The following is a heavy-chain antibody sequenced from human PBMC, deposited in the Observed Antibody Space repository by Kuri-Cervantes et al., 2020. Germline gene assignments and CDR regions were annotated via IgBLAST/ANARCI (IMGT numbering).Heavy chain of an antibody. CDR1: GGSISSYY. J-gene: IGHJ5*02. D-gene: IGHD2-2*01. CDR3: ARGNIVVVPAAWVPLNWFDP. V-gene: IGHV4-59*01. CDR2: IYYSGST. Sequence: SETLSLTCTVSGGSISSYYWSWIRQPPGKGLEWIGYIYYSGSTNYNPSLKSRVTISVDTSKSQFSLKLSSVTAADTAVYYCARGNIVVVPAAWVPLNWFDPWGQGTLVTVSS.